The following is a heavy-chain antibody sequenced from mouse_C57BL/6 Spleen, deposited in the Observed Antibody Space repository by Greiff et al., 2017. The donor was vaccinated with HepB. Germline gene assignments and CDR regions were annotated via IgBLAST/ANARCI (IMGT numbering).Heavy chain of an antibody. D-gene: IGHD1-1*01. CDR2: IYPSDSET. CDR3: ARSGTTVVEDYAMDY. CDR1: GYTFTSYW. V-gene: IGHV1-61*01. J-gene: IGHJ4*01. Sequence: QVHVKQPGAELVRPGSSVKLSCKASGYTFTSYWMDWVKQRPGQGLEWIGNIYPSDSETHYNQKFKDKATLTVDKSSSTAYMQLSSLTSEDSAVYYCARSGTTVVEDYAMDYWGQGTSVTVSS.